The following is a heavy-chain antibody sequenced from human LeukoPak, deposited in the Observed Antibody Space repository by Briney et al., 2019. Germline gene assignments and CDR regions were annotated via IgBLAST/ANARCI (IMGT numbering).Heavy chain of an antibody. V-gene: IGHV3-48*01. Sequence: PGGSLRLSCAASGFTFSGFSMNGVRQAPGKGLEWVSYISSSSSTIYYADSVKGRFTISRDNAKNSLYLQMNSLRAEDTAVYYCARERGYSYGYSDYWGQGTLVTVSS. J-gene: IGHJ4*02. CDR3: ARERGYSYGYSDY. CDR2: ISSSSSTI. D-gene: IGHD5-18*01. CDR1: GFTFSGFS.